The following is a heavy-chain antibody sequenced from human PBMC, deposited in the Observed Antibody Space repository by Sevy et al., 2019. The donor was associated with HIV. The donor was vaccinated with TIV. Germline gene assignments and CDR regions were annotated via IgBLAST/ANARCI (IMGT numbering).Heavy chain of an antibody. V-gene: IGHV1-8*01. J-gene: IGHJ6*02. CDR2: MNPNSGNT. Sequence: ASVKVSCKASGYTFTSYDINWVRQATGQGLEWMGWMNPNSGNTGYAQKFQGRVTMTRNTSISTAYMELSSLRSEDTAVYYWARGGGPEYYGFWSGYWGGYYYYGMDVWGQGTTVTVSS. CDR1: GYTFTSYD. CDR3: ARGGGPEYYGFWSGYWGGYYYYGMDV. D-gene: IGHD3-3*01.